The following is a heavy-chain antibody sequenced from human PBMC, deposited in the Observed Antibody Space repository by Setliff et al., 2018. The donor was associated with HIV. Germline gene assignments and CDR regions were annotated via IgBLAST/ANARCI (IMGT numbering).Heavy chain of an antibody. J-gene: IGHJ4*02. CDR1: GITVSSNY. CDR3: ARDYPGATY. CDR2: IKQDGGER. D-gene: IGHD1-1*01. V-gene: IGHV3-7*01. Sequence: LGGSLRLSCAASGITVSSNYMIWVRQAPGKGPEWVANIKQDGGERYYVDSVKGRFTITRDNAKKFVYLEMSSLTVEDSAVHCCARDYPGATYWGQGTQVTVSS.